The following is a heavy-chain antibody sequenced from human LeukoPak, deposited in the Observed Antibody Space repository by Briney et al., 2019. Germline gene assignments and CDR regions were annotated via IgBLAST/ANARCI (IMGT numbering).Heavy chain of an antibody. Sequence: GASVKVSCKASGYTFTSYDINWVRQATGQGLEWMGWMNPNSGNTGYAQKFQGSVTMTRNTSISTAYMELSSLRSEDTAVYYCARRGRIAARPTNENWFDPWGQGTLVTVSS. CDR3: ARRGRIAARPTNENWFDP. D-gene: IGHD6-6*01. V-gene: IGHV1-8*01. J-gene: IGHJ5*02. CDR1: GYTFTSYD. CDR2: MNPNSGNT.